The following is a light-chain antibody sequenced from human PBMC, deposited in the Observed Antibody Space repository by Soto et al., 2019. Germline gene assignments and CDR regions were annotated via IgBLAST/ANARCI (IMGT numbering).Light chain of an antibody. V-gene: IGKV3-11*01. Sequence: EIVLTQSPGTLSLSPGERAALSCRASQSISTSLIWYQQKSGQPPRLLIYDTSKRATGIPGRFSGSGSGTDFTLTISSIEPEDFAVYYCQQRSDWPLSTTFGQGTRLEIK. J-gene: IGKJ5*01. CDR2: DTS. CDR3: QQRSDWPLSTT. CDR1: QSISTS.